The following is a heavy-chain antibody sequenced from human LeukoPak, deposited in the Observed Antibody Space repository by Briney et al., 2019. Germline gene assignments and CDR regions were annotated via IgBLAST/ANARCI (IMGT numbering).Heavy chain of an antibody. CDR2: ISYDGSNK. V-gene: IGHV3-30-3*01. J-gene: IGHJ4*02. CDR3: ARALGYCSSTSCYILDY. CDR1: GVTFGSYA. Sequence: TGGSLRLSCAASGVTFGSYAMHWVRQAPGKGLEWVAVISYDGSNKYYADSVKGRFTISRDNSKNTLYLQMNSLRAEDTAVYYCARALGYCSSTSCYILDYWGQGTLVTVSS. D-gene: IGHD2-2*03.